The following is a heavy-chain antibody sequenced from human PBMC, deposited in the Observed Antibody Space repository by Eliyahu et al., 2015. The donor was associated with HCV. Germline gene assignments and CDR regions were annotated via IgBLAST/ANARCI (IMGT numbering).Heavy chain of an antibody. V-gene: IGHV3-23*01. CDR2: ISYGGGTT. D-gene: IGHD4/OR15-4a*01. CDR1: GFTFSTYD. J-gene: IGHJ2*01. CDR3: AKVLTSWYFDL. Sequence: EVQLLESGGGLXQPGGSLXLSCXASGFTFSTYDMSWVRLAPGKGLQWVSAISYGGGTTYADSAKGRFTISRDNSKNVLFLQMNSLRADDTAVYFCAKVLTSWYFDLWGRGTLVTVSS.